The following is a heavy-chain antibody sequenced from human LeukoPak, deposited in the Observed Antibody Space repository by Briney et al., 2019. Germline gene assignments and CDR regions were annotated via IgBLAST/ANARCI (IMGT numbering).Heavy chain of an antibody. J-gene: IGHJ5*02. CDR2: ISYDGSNK. CDR3: AKDFRLSKYYYDSSGPYWFDP. CDR1: GFTFSSYG. Sequence: GGSLRLSCAASGFTFSSYGMHWVRQAPGKGLEWVAVISYDGSNKYYADSVKGRFTISRDNSKNTLYLQMNGLRAEDTAVYYCAKDFRLSKYYYDSSGPYWFDPWGQGTLVTVSS. V-gene: IGHV3-30*18. D-gene: IGHD3-22*01.